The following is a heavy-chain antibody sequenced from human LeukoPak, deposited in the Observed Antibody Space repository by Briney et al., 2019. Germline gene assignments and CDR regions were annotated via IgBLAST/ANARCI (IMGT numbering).Heavy chain of an antibody. D-gene: IGHD3-22*01. CDR1: GFTVSSNY. V-gene: IGHV3-53*01. J-gene: IGHJ4*02. CDR3: ARAPFYDGSGLGY. Sequence: GGSLRLSCAASGFTVSSNYMSWVRQAPGKGLEWVSVIYSGGSTYYADSVKGRFTISRDNSKNTLYLQMNSLRAEDTAVYYCARAPFYDGSGLGYWGQGTLVTVSS. CDR2: IYSGGST.